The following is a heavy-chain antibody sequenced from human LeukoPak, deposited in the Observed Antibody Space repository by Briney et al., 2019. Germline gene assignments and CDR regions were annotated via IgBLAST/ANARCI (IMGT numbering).Heavy chain of an antibody. CDR2: INHNGNVN. Sequence: GGSLRLSCAASGFTFSSYWMNWARQAPGKGLEWVASINHNGNVNYYVDSVKGRFTISRDNAKNSLYLQMNSLRVEDTALYYCARMKNWGLWDYWGQGTLVTVSS. V-gene: IGHV3-7*01. CDR3: ARMKNWGLWDY. D-gene: IGHD7-27*01. J-gene: IGHJ4*02. CDR1: GFTFSSYW.